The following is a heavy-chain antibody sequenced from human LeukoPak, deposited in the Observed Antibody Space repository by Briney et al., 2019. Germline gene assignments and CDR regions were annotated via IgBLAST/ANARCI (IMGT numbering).Heavy chain of an antibody. D-gene: IGHD5-24*01. CDR1: GFTFSSYA. J-gene: IGHJ4*02. V-gene: IGHV3-21*01. CDR3: ARGEGKATITGLDY. CDR2: ISGSSSYI. Sequence: AGGSLRLSCAASGFTFSSYAMSWVRQAPGKGLEWVSAISGSSSYIYYADPVKGRFTISRDNVKNTLYLQMNSLRADDTAVYFCARGEGKATITGLDYWGQGTLVTVSS.